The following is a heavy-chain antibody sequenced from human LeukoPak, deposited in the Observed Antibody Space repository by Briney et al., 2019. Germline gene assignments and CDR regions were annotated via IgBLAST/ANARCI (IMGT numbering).Heavy chain of an antibody. CDR2: ISGSGVST. D-gene: IGHD1-7*01. Sequence: PGGSLRLSCAASGFQFSSYAMSWVRQAPGKGLEWVSAISGSGVSTYYADSVKGRFTVSRDNSKNTLYLQMSSLRAEDTAVYYCAKDERNWNYNLASQTYDWGQGTLVTVSS. V-gene: IGHV3-23*01. J-gene: IGHJ4*02. CDR1: GFQFSSYA. CDR3: AKDERNWNYNLASQTYD.